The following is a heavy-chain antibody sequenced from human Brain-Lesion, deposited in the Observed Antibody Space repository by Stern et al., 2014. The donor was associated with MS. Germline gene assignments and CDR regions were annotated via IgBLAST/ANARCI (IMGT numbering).Heavy chain of an antibody. CDR3: AKWPHHIAVAGTRYFQH. D-gene: IGHD6-19*01. CDR1: GFSFSTYA. CDR2: ISARGGPT. J-gene: IGHJ1*01. Sequence: EVQLVESGGGLVQPGGSLRLSCAASGFSFSTYAMSWVRQTPGKGLQWVAAISARGGPTYYPDSLTGRFTLSGDQSKHTLYLQMDSLRADDTAVYYCAKWPHHIAVAGTRYFQHWGQGTLVTVSS. V-gene: IGHV3-23*04.